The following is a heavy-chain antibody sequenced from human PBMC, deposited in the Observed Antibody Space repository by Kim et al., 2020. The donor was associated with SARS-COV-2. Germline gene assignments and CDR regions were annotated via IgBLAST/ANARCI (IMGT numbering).Heavy chain of an antibody. D-gene: IGHD3-3*01. J-gene: IGHJ5*02. Sequence: GESLKISCKGSGYSFTSYWIGWVRQMPGKGLEWMGIIYPGDSDTRYSPSFQGQVTISADKSISTAYLQWSSLKASDTAMYYCARGRAFWSGYTHENWFDPWGQGTLVTVSS. V-gene: IGHV5-51*01. CDR1: GYSFTSYW. CDR3: ARGRAFWSGYTHENWFDP. CDR2: IYPGDSDT.